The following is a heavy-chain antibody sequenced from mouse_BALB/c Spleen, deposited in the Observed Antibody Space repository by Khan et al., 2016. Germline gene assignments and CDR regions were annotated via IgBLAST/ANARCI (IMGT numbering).Heavy chain of an antibody. CDR1: GYSITSGYY. Sequence: EVQLQESGPGLAKPSQSLSLTCSVTGYSITSGYYWNWIRQFPGNKLEWMGYISYDGSNNYNPSLKNRISITRDTSKNQFFLKLNSVTTEDTTTYYCSRLSNDAWFAYWGQGTLVTVSA. CDR3: SRLSNDAWFAY. CDR2: ISYDGSN. J-gene: IGHJ3*01. V-gene: IGHV3-6*02.